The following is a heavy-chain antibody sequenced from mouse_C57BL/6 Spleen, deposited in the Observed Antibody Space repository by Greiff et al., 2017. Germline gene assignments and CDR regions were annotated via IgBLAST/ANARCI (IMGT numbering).Heavy chain of an antibody. CDR2: IYPGSGST. Sequence: QVQLQQPGAELVKPGASVKMSCKASGYTFTSYWITWVKQRPGQGLEWIGDIYPGSGSTNYNEKFKSKATLTVDTSSSTAYMQLSSLTSEDSAVYYCAREGPTVVATPAYFDYWGQGTTLTVSS. V-gene: IGHV1-55*01. CDR1: GYTFTSYW. J-gene: IGHJ2*01. D-gene: IGHD1-1*01. CDR3: AREGPTVVATPAYFDY.